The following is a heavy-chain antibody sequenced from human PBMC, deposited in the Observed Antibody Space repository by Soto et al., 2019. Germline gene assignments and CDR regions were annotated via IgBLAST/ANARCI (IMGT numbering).Heavy chain of an antibody. CDR1: GFTFSSYA. J-gene: IGHJ5*02. CDR2: ISGSGGST. D-gene: IGHD3-3*01. Sequence: EVQLLESGGGLVQPGGSLRLSCAASGFTFSSYAMSWVRQAPGKGLEWVSAISGSGGSTYYADSVKGRFTISRDNSKNTLYLQMNSLRAEDTAVYYCAKGGSLDGVLRFAWFDPWGQGTLVTVSS. CDR3: AKGGSLDGVLRFAWFDP. V-gene: IGHV3-23*01.